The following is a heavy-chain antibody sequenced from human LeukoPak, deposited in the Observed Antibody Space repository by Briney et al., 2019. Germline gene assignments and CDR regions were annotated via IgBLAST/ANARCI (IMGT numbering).Heavy chain of an antibody. J-gene: IGHJ4*02. CDR3: ARARGFTGAVDY. CDR2: IIPIFGTA. CDR1: GGTFSSYA. D-gene: IGHD5-12*01. Sequence: SVKVSCKASGGTFSSYAISWVRQAPGQGLEWMGGIIPIFGTANYAQKFQGRVTITADESTSTAYMELSSLRSEDTAVYYCARARGFTGAVDYWGQGTLVTVSS. V-gene: IGHV1-69*13.